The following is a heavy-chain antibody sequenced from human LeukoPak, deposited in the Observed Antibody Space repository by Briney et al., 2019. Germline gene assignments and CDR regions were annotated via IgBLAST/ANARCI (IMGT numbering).Heavy chain of an antibody. V-gene: IGHV1-8*01. Sequence: ASVKVSCKASGYTFTSYDINWLRQATGRGLEWMGWMNPNSGNTGDAQKFQGRVTMTRNTSISTAYMELSRLRSEDTAVYYCAKDAPRWNGDLYYFDYWGQGTLVTVSS. CDR2: MNPNSGNT. J-gene: IGHJ4*02. CDR3: AKDAPRWNGDLYYFDY. CDR1: GYTFTSYD. D-gene: IGHD4-17*01.